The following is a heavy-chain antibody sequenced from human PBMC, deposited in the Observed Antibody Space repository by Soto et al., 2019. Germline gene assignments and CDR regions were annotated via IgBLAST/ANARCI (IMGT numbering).Heavy chain of an antibody. Sequence: SETLSLTCTVSGGSISSYFWSWIRQPPGKGLEWIGYIYYSGSTNYNPSLKSRVTISVDTSKNQFSLKLSSVTAADTAVYYGARRYGSAFDFWGQGTMVTVSS. V-gene: IGHV4-59*01. CDR3: ARRYGSAFDF. J-gene: IGHJ3*01. CDR2: IYYSGST. D-gene: IGHD3-10*01. CDR1: GGSISSYF.